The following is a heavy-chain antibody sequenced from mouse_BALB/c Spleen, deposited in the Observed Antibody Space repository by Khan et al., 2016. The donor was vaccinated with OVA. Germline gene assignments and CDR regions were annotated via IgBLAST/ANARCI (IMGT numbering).Heavy chain of an antibody. V-gene: IGHV1-7*01. CDR1: GYTFTSYW. CDR2: INPSTGYT. D-gene: IGHD2-1*01. CDR3: ARRGLDGIFAY. Sequence: QIQLVQSGAELAQPGASVKMSCKTSGYTFTSYWMHWVKQRPGQGLVWIGYINPSTGYTEYNQSLKDKATLTTDKSSSTAYMQLSRLTSEDSAVYYCARRGLDGIFAYWGQGTLVTVSA. J-gene: IGHJ3*01.